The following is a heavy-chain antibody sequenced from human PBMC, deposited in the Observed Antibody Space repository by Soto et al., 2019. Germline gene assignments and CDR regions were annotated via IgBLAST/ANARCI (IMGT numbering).Heavy chain of an antibody. CDR1: GYTFTGYY. Sequence: QVQLVQSGAEVKKPGASVKVSCKASGYTFTGYYMHWVRQAPGQGLEWMGWINPNSGGTNYAQKFQGRVTMTRDTSISTAYMELSRLRSDDTAVYYCARGDHYYGSGSYVPLGVQVDYWGQGTLVTVSS. CDR3: ARGDHYYGSGSYVPLGVQVDY. D-gene: IGHD3-10*01. CDR2: INPNSGGT. J-gene: IGHJ4*02. V-gene: IGHV1-2*02.